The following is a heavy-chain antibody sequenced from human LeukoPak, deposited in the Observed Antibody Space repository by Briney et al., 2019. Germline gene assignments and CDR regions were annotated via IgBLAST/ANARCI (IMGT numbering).Heavy chain of an antibody. CDR1: GFTFSSYE. V-gene: IGHV3-48*03. CDR3: ARDGASHPSIYYFDY. J-gene: IGHJ4*02. CDR2: ISSGGSGI. Sequence: GGSLRLSCAASGFTFSSYEMNWVRQAPGKGLEWVSYISSGGSGIFYADSVKGRFTISRDNAKNSLHLQMNSLRAEDTAVYYCARDGASHPSIYYFDYWGQGTLVTVFS. D-gene: IGHD4-17*01.